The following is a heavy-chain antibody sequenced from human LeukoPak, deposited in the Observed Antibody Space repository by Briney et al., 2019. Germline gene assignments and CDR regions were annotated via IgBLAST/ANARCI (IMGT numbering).Heavy chain of an antibody. D-gene: IGHD3-22*01. CDR3: ARDQYYYDSSGYLTFDY. CDR1: GGSISSYY. CDR2: IYTSGTT. Sequence: SETLSLTCTVSGGSISSYYWSWIRQPAGKGLEWIGRIYTSGTTHYNPSLKSRVTMSVDTSKNQFSLKLSSVTAADTAVYYCARDQYYYDSSGYLTFDYWGQGTLVTVSS. J-gene: IGHJ4*02. V-gene: IGHV4-4*07.